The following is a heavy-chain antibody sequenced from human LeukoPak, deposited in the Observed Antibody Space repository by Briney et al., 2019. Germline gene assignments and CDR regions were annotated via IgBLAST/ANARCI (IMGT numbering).Heavy chain of an antibody. CDR1: GFSFNSYT. CDR3: VRDVSRRVGMDV. V-gene: IGHV3-21*01. CDR2: ISPVSSYT. D-gene: IGHD5/OR15-5a*01. Sequence: GGALRLSCLASGFSFNSYTMNWVREAPGKGLEWVSTISPVSSYTWYAESVKGRFTISRDNPKNSLYLQMDSLRAEDTAVYYCVRDVSRRVGMDVWGQGTTVSVSS. J-gene: IGHJ6*02.